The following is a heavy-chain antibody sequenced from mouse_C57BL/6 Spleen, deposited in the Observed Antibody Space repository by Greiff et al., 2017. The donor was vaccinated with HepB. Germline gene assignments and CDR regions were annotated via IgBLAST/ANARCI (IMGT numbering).Heavy chain of an antibody. CDR2: ISSGSSTI. D-gene: IGHD1-1*01. CDR3: VYYGSSSRDYAMDY. V-gene: IGHV5-17*01. Sequence: EVQLKESGGGLVKPGGSLKLSCAASGFTFSDYGMHWVRQAPEKGLEWVAYISSGSSTIYYADTVKGRFTISRDNAKNTLFLQMTSLRSEDTAMYYSVYYGSSSRDYAMDYWGQGTSVTVSS. CDR1: GFTFSDYG. J-gene: IGHJ4*01.